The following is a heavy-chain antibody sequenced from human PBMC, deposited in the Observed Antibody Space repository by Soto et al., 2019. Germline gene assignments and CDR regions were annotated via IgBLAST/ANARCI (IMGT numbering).Heavy chain of an antibody. CDR2: IGAARDP. V-gene: IGHV3-13*05. CDR1: GFTFSNLD. D-gene: IGHD2-2*02. CDR3: ARAYTGRLPRRADYYYAMDV. Sequence: GWSLRLSCATSGFTFSNLDMHWVRQVPGKGLEWVSAIGAARDPYYLGSVKGRFTISRENAKNSVYLQMNDLRAGDSSVYYCARAYTGRLPRRADYYYAMDVWGQGTTVTVPS. J-gene: IGHJ6*02.